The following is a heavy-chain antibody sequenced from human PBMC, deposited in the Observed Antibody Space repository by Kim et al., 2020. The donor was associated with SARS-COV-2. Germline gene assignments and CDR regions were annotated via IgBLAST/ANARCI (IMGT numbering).Heavy chain of an antibody. CDR3: AKDLVAVAGTRSWFDP. D-gene: IGHD6-19*01. CDR2: ISYDGSNK. J-gene: IGHJ5*01. CDR1: GFTFSSYA. V-gene: IGHV3-30*18. Sequence: GRSLRLSCAASGFTFSSYAMHWVRQAPGKGLEWVAVISYDGSNKYYADSVKGRFTISRDNSKSTLYLQMNSLRAEDTAVYYCAKDLVAVAGTRSWFDPWGQGTLVTVSS.